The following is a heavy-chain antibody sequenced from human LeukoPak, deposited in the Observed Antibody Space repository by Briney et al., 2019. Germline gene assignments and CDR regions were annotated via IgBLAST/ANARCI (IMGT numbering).Heavy chain of an antibody. V-gene: IGHV4-59*01. CDR1: GGSISSYY. CDR3: AREANYYDILTGYYKRLDY. D-gene: IGHD3-9*01. CDR2: IYYSGST. J-gene: IGHJ4*02. Sequence: SETLSLTCTVSGGSISSYYWSWIRQPPGKGLEWIGYIYYSGSTNYNPSLKGRVTISVDTSKNQFSLKLSCVTAADTAVYYCAREANYYDILTGYYKRLDYWGQGTLVTVSS.